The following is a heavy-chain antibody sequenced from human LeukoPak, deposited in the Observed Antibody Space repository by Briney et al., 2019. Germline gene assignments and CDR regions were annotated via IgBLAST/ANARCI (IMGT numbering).Heavy chain of an antibody. J-gene: IGHJ4*02. CDR1: GFTFSSYS. D-gene: IGHD6-13*01. Sequence: GGSLRLSCAASGFTFSSYSMNWVRQAPGKGLEWVSSISSSSSYINYADSVKGRFTISRDNAKNSLYLQMNSLRAEDTAVYYCARLGLAAADDYWGQGTLVTVSS. CDR2: ISSSSSYI. CDR3: ARLGLAAADDY. V-gene: IGHV3-21*01.